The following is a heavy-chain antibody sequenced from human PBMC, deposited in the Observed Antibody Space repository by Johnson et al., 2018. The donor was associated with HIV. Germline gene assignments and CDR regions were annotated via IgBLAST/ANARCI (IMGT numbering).Heavy chain of an antibody. V-gene: IGHV3-9*01. CDR1: GFNFDDYA. CDR2: ISWNSGSV. Sequence: LLVESGGGVVQPGRSLRLSCAASGFNFDDYAMHWVRQAPGKGLEWVSGISWNSGSVGYADSVKGRFTISRDNAKNSLYLQINSLRDDDTALYYCAKVDGDYRGDAFDSWGQGTMVTFSS. D-gene: IGHD4-17*01. J-gene: IGHJ3*02. CDR3: AKVDGDYRGDAFDS.